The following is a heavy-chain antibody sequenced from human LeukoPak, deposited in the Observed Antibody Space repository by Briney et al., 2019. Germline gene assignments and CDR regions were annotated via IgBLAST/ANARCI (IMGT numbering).Heavy chain of an antibody. D-gene: IGHD3-22*01. Sequence: SETLALTCTVSGGSISSYYWSWIRQPPGKGLEWIGYIYYSGSTNYNPSLESRVTISVDTSKNQFSLKLSSVSAADTAVYYCARDTYYYDSSGYSRYDWFDPWGQGTLVTVSS. CDR1: GGSISSYY. CDR3: ARDTYYYDSSGYSRYDWFDP. V-gene: IGHV4-59*01. CDR2: IYYSGST. J-gene: IGHJ5*02.